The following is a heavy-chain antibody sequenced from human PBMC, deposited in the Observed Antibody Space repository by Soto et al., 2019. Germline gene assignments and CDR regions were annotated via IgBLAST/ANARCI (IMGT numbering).Heavy chain of an antibody. Sequence: QAQLEQSGAEVKKPGPPVNVSCKASGGTLSDHGVAWLRQAPGQXLECMGGTIPDFNTAKYGQKFQGRVTVTEDKFTNIAYLEXXXLXXXDTXXXXXXXXXXXXXXYYTGPAAFDIWGQWTVVIVSS. CDR1: GGTLSDHG. J-gene: IGHJ3*02. D-gene: IGHD3-3*01. CDR2: TIPDFNTA. CDR3: XXXXXXXXXYYTGPAAFDI. V-gene: IGHV1-69*06.